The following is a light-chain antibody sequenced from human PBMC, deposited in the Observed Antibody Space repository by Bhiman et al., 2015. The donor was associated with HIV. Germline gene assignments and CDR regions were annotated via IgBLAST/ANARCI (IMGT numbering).Light chain of an antibody. CDR1: SSNIGAPYD. CDR2: GTT. V-gene: IGLV1-40*01. CDR3: CSYADSYISVYV. J-gene: IGLJ1*01. Sequence: QSVLTQPPSVSGAPGQRITVSCTGTSSNIGAPYDVNWYQQLTGKAPKLLIHGTTNRPSGVPDRFSGSKSGNTASLTISGLQADDEADYFCCSYADSYISVYVFGPGTKVTVL.